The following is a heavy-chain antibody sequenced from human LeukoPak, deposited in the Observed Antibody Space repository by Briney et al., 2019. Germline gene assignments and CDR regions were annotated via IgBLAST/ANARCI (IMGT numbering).Heavy chain of an antibody. Sequence: SETLSLTCTVSGGSISSHYWSWIRQPPGKGLEWIGYIYYSGSTNYNPSLKSRVTISVDTSKNQFSLKLSSVTAADTAVYYCARARGPVVPAYRYFDYWGQGTLVTVSS. J-gene: IGHJ4*02. CDR3: ARARGPVVPAYRYFDY. V-gene: IGHV4-59*11. D-gene: IGHD2-2*01. CDR1: GGSISSHY. CDR2: IYYSGST.